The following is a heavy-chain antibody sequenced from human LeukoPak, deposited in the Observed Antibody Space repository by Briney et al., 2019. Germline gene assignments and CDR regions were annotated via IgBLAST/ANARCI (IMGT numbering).Heavy chain of an antibody. D-gene: IGHD4-11*01. CDR1: GYTFAGYY. J-gene: IGHJ6*03. CDR3: AREAVTTDYYYYYYMDV. Sequence: ASVKVSCKASGYTFAGYYMHWVRQAPGQGLEWMGWINPNSGGTNYAQKFQGRVTMTRDTSISTAYMELSRLRSDDTAVYYCAREAVTTDYYYYYYMDVWGKGTTVTVSS. CDR2: INPNSGGT. V-gene: IGHV1-2*02.